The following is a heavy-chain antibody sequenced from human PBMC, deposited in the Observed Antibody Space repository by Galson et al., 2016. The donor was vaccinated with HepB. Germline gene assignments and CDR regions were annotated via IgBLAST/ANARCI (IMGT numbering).Heavy chain of an antibody. CDR2: IYYTGST. V-gene: IGHV4-31*03. D-gene: IGHD1-1*01. J-gene: IGHJ4*02. CDR1: GGSISSGGYY. CDR3: ARETGAGTFQGYDY. Sequence: TLSLTCTVSGGSISSGGYYWNWIRQHPGKGLEWIGYIYYTGSTNYNPSLKSRVTISVDKSKTQFSLHLSSATAADTAIYFCARETGAGTFQGYDYWGQGTLVTVSS.